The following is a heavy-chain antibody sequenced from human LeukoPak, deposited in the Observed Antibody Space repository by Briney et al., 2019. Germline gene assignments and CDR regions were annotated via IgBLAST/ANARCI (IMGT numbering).Heavy chain of an antibody. J-gene: IGHJ4*02. CDR2: IRYDGSNK. V-gene: IGHV3-30*02. D-gene: IGHD6-19*01. CDR3: ARDRSGWSPPDY. CDR1: GFTFSSYG. Sequence: QPGGSLRLSCAASGFTFSSYGMHWVRQAPGKGLEWVAFIRYDGSNKYYADSVKGRFTISRDNSKNTLYLQMNSLRAEDTAVYYCARDRSGWSPPDYWGQGTLVTVSS.